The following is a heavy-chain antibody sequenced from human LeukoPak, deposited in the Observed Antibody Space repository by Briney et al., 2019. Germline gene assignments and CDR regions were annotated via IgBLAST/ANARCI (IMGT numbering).Heavy chain of an antibody. V-gene: IGHV4-59*10. CDR2: IYTSGST. CDR3: ARVMLYSSSWYGYYYYYMDV. Sequence: SETLSLTCAVYGGSFSGYYWSWIRQPAGKGLEWIGRIYTSGSTNYNPSLKSRVTMSVDTSKNQFSLKLSSVTAADTAVYYCARVMLYSSSWYGYYYYYMDVWGKGTTVTISS. J-gene: IGHJ6*03. D-gene: IGHD6-13*01. CDR1: GGSFSGYY.